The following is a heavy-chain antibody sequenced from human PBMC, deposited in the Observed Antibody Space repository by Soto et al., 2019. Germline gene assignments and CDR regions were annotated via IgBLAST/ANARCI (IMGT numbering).Heavy chain of an antibody. CDR3: ARDGGYGILTGYLRGYYGMDV. D-gene: IGHD3-9*01. J-gene: IGHJ6*02. CDR2: IIPIFGTA. Sequence: SVKVSCKASGGTFSSYAISWVRQAPGQGLEWMGGIIPIFGTANYAQKFQGRVTITADESTSTAYMELSSLRSEDTAVYYCARDGGYGILTGYLRGYYGMDVWGQGTTVTVSS. CDR1: GGTFSSYA. V-gene: IGHV1-69*13.